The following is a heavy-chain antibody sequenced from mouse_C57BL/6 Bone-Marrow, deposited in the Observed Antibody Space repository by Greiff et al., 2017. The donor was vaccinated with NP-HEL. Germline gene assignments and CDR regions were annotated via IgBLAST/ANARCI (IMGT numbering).Heavy chain of an antibody. V-gene: IGHV1-20*01. J-gene: IGHJ1*03. Sequence: VTLKESGPELVKPGDSVKISCKASGYSFTGYFMNWVMQSHGKSLEWIGRINPYNGDTFYNQKFKGKATLTVDKSSSTAHMELRSLTSEDSAVYYCARGDISGYFDVWGTGTTVTVSS. D-gene: IGHD3-2*02. CDR2: INPYNGDT. CDR1: GYSFTGYF. CDR3: ARGDISGYFDV.